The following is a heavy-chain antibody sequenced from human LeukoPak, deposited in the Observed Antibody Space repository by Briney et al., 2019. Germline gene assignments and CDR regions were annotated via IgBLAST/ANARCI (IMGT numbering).Heavy chain of an antibody. V-gene: IGHV4-4*07. D-gene: IGHD2-8*01. CDR2: IYTSGST. CDR3: ASSPIMGTGAFDI. CDR1: GGSLSSYY. Sequence: SETLSLTCTVSGGSLSSYYWSWIRQPAGKGLEWIGRIYTSGSTNYNPSLKSRVTMSVDTSKNQFSLKLGSVTAADTAVYYCASSPIMGTGAFDIWGQGTMVTVSS. J-gene: IGHJ3*02.